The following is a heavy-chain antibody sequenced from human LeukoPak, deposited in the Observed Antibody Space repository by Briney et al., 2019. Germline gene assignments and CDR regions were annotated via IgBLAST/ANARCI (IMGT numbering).Heavy chain of an antibody. CDR1: GGPISSSSYY. J-gene: IGHJ4*02. V-gene: IGHV4-39*07. CDR3: ARRWLGASYYFDY. CDR2: IYYSGST. D-gene: IGHD6-19*01. Sequence: SQTLSLTCTVSGGPISSSSYYWGWIRQPPGKGLEWIGSIYYSGSTYYNPSLKSRVTISVDTSKNQFSLKLSSVTAADTAVYYCARRWLGASYYFDYWGQGTLVTVSS.